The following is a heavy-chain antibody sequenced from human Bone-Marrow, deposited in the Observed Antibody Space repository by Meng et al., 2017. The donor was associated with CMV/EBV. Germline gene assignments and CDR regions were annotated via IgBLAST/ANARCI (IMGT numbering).Heavy chain of an antibody. D-gene: IGHD6-6*01. CDR1: KITFDDYA. CDR2: INWNADTT. J-gene: IGHJ6*02. Sequence: GESLKISCAASKITFDDYAMRWVRQGPGKGLEWVSGINWNADTTGHADSVKGRFTISRDNAKNSLYLQMNSLRAEDTAVYYCAKDPSSPSPYYYYGMDVWGQGTTVTVYS. CDR3: AKDPSSPSPYYYYGMDV. V-gene: IGHV3-20*04.